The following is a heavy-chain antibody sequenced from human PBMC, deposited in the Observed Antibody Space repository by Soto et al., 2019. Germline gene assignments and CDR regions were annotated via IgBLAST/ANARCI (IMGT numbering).Heavy chain of an antibody. D-gene: IGHD6-6*01. CDR1: GFTLSDHD. Sequence: EVQLAESGGGLVQPGGSLRLSCVVSGFTLSDHDMDWVRPAPGKGLEWVGLSKRKVESYTKEYAASLKGRFTISRHDSETSLSLQMDSLNTEDTAVYYCLAFFSGRPYWGQGTLVTVSS. V-gene: IGHV3-72*01. CDR2: SKRKVESYTK. CDR3: LAFFSGRPY. J-gene: IGHJ4*02.